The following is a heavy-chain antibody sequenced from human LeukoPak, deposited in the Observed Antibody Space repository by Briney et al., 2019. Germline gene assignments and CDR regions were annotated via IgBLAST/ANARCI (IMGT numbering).Heavy chain of an antibody. CDR1: GFTFSNYG. D-gene: IGHD3-9*01. V-gene: IGHV3-23*01. CDR3: AKEERYFAWLFPSYFDY. Sequence: GGSLRLSCAASGFTFSNYGMSWVRQAQGQGLEWVSAFSGGGGNTYNAASVKGRFTITRDNFRSTLFLQMNSLRAEDTAVYYCAKEERYFAWLFPSYFDYWGPGILVTVSS. CDR2: FSGGGGNT. J-gene: IGHJ4*02.